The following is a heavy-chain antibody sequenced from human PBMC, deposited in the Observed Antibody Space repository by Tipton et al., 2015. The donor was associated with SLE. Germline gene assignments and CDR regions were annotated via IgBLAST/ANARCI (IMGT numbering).Heavy chain of an antibody. J-gene: IGHJ4*02. CDR1: GTSLSSHY. D-gene: IGHD2-15*01. CDR3: ARGSVVADDF. V-gene: IGHV4-59*11. Sequence: TLSLTCTVSGTSLSSHYWSWIRQSPGKSLEWIGNVYYTGSPHYSPPLRSRAAISVDTSKNQLSLKLTSVTAADTAVYYCARGSVVADDFWGQGTLVTVSS. CDR2: VYYTGSP.